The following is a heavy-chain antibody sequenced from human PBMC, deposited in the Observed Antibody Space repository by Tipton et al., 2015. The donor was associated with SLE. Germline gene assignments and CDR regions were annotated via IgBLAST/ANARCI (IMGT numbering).Heavy chain of an antibody. CDR2: IYSGGST. CDR1: GFTFSSYA. V-gene: IGHV3-23*03. J-gene: IGHJ4*02. D-gene: IGHD5-12*01. Sequence: GSLRLSCAASGFTFSSYAMSWVRQAPGKGLEWVSVIYSGGSTYYADSVKGRFTISRDNSKNTLYLQMNSLRAEDTAVYYCAKDSESGGGYWGQGTLVTVSS. CDR3: AKDSESGGGY.